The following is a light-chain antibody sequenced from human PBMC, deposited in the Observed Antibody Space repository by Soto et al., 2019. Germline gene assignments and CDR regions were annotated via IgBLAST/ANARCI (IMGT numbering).Light chain of an antibody. J-gene: IGKJ4*01. CDR2: GAS. CDR3: QQHVSSQT. CDR1: QSVSSTY. V-gene: IGKV3-20*01. Sequence: EIVLTQSPGTLSLSPGERAALSCRASQSVSSTYLAWYQQKPGQAPRLLIYGASSRATGIPDRFSGSGSGTDFTLTISRLEPEDFAVYYCQQHVSSQTFGGGTKVEIK.